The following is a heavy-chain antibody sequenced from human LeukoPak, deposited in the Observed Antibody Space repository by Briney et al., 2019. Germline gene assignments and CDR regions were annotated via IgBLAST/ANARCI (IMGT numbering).Heavy chain of an antibody. D-gene: IGHD3-22*01. J-gene: IGHJ6*03. CDR1: RGTFSSYA. CDR3: ARIYYDSSGYYNRYYYYMDV. CDR2: IIPIFGTA. V-gene: IGHV1-69*13. Sequence: SVKVSCKASRGTFSSYAISWVRQAPGQGLEWMGGIIPIFGTANYAQKFQGRVTITADESTSTAYMELSSLRSEDTAVYYCARIYYDSSGYYNRYYYYMDVWGKGTTVTVSS.